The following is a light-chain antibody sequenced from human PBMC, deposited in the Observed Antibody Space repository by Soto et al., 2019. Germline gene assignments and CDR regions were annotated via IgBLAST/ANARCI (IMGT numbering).Light chain of an antibody. CDR1: SSNIGSNA. J-gene: IGLJ1*01. V-gene: IGLV1-44*01. CDR3: AAWADSLNGLYV. CDR2: SNN. Sequence: QSVLTQPPSASGTPGQRFTISCSGGSSNIGSNAVTWYRQLPGTAPKLLIYSNNQRPSGVPDRFSGSKSGTSASLAISGLQSDDEADYYCAAWADSLNGLYVFGSGTKVTVL.